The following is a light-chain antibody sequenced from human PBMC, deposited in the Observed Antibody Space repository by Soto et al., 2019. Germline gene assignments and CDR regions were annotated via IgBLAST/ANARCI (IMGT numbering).Light chain of an antibody. Sequence: EIVLTQSPGTLSLSPGERATLSCRASQSVSSSYFAWYQQKPGQAPRLLIYGASSRATGIPDRFSGSGSGTDFTLTISRLEAEDFAVYYCQQHGSSPPRWTFGQGTKVEIK. CDR3: QQHGSSPPRWT. CDR1: QSVSSSY. CDR2: GAS. V-gene: IGKV3-20*01. J-gene: IGKJ1*01.